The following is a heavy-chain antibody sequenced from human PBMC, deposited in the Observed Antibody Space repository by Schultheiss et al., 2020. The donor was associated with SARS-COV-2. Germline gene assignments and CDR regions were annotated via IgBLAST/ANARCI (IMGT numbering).Heavy chain of an antibody. CDR1: GFTFSSYW. CDR3: ARDRIAVADVQGFDAFDI. V-gene: IGHV3-7*01. Sequence: SCAASGFTFSSYWMSWVRQAPGKGLEWVANIKQDGSEKYYVDSVKGRFTISRDNSKNTLYLQMNSLRAEDTAVYYCARDRIAVADVQGFDAFDIWGQGTTVTVSS. D-gene: IGHD6-19*01. J-gene: IGHJ3*02. CDR2: IKQDGSEK.